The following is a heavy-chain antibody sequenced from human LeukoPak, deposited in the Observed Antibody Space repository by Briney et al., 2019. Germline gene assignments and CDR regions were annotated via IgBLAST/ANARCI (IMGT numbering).Heavy chain of an antibody. CDR2: IIPIFGTA. CDR3: ANNVDTAMLRVGAGYFDY. Sequence: SVKVSCKASGGTFSSYAISWVRQAPGQGLEWMGGIIPIFGTANYAQKFQGRVTITTDESTSTTYMELSSLRAEDTAVYYCANNVDTAMLRVGAGYFDYWGQGTLVTVSS. CDR1: GGTFSSYA. J-gene: IGHJ4*02. D-gene: IGHD5-18*01. V-gene: IGHV1-69*05.